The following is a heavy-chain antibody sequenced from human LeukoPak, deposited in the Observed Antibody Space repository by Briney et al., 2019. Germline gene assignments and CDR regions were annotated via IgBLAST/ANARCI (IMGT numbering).Heavy chain of an antibody. D-gene: IGHD4-17*01. J-gene: IGHJ4*02. V-gene: IGHV3-23*01. CDR1: GFTFISYG. CDR2: ISRSGDTT. CDR3: AKDFMTRWNGDPLFLFDN. Sequence: GSLRLSCAGSGFTFISYGMNWVRQGPGKGLEWVSGISRSGDTTWYADSVQGRFTISSDNSNNTHYLQMNSLRAEQTAVYYCAKDFMTRWNGDPLFLFDNWGQGTLVTVSS.